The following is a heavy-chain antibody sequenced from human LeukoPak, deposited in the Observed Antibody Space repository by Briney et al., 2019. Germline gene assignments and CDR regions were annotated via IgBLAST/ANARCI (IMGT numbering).Heavy chain of an antibody. CDR3: ARSFMELSTSTAYMELSS. D-gene: IGHD4/OR15-4a*01. CDR2: IIPILGIA. CDR1: GGTFSSYA. V-gene: IGHV1-69*04. Sequence: ASVKVSCKASGGTFSSYAISWVRQAPGQGLEWMGRIIPILGIANYAQKFQGRVTIAADKSTSTAYMELSSLRSEDTAVYYCARSFMELSTSTAYMELSSWGQGTLVTVSS. J-gene: IGHJ5*02.